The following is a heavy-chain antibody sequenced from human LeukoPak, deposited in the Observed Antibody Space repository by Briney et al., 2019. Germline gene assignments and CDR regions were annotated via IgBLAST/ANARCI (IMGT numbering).Heavy chain of an antibody. CDR2: ISSNGGSI. D-gene: IGHD2-15*01. Sequence: GGSLRLSCSALEFTFSIDSMYWVRQAPGKGVEYVSAISSNGGSIWYTDSVKGRFTISRDNSKNTLYLQMSSLRAEDTALYYCVRGRDPAVHARYFDYWGQGTLVTVSS. V-gene: IGHV3-64D*08. CDR3: VRGRDPAVHARYFDY. J-gene: IGHJ4*02. CDR1: EFTFSIDS.